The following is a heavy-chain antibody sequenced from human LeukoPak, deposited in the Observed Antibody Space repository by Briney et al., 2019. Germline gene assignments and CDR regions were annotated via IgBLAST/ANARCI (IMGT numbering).Heavy chain of an antibody. J-gene: IGHJ6*03. V-gene: IGHV1-69*05. CDR1: GGTFSSYA. Sequence: SVKVSCKASGGTFSSYAISGARQAPGQGVEWMGGIIPIFGTAHYAQKFQGRVTITTDEPTSTAYMELSSLRSEDTAVYYCARVPIRVGATTNYYYYYYMDVWGKGTTVTVSS. CDR3: ARVPIRVGATTNYYYYYYMDV. D-gene: IGHD1-26*01. CDR2: IIPIFGTA.